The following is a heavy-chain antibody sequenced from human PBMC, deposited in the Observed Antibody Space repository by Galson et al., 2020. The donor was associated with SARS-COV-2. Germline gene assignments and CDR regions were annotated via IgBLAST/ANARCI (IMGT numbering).Heavy chain of an antibody. V-gene: IGHV3-11*04. CDR2: ISSSGSTI. D-gene: IGHD6-13*01. CDR3: ARSVEKAAAVGY. Sequence: NSGGSLRLSCAASGFTFSAYYMSWIRQAPGKGLEWVSYISSSGSTIYYADSVKGRFTIPRDNAKNSLYLQMNSLRAEDTAVYYCARSVEKAAAVGYWGQGALVTVSS. CDR1: GFTFSAYY. J-gene: IGHJ4*02.